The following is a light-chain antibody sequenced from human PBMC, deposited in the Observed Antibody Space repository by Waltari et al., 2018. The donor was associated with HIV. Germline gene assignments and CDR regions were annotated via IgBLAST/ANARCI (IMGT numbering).Light chain of an antibody. V-gene: IGLV1-51*01. Sequence: QSVLTQPPSVSAAPGQKVTISCSGSNPTIGNNYVAWYQQFPGTAPKLLIFDNTDRPAGIPDRFSGSKSGTSATLGITGLQIGDEADYYCGTWDNSLKAGVFGGGTRLTVL. J-gene: IGLJ3*02. CDR1: NPTIGNNY. CDR2: DNT. CDR3: GTWDNSLKAGV.